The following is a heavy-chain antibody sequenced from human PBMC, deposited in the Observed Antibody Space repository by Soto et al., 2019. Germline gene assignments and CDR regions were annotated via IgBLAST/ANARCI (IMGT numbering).Heavy chain of an antibody. CDR1: GGTFSSYT. D-gene: IGHD3-10*01. V-gene: IGHV1-69*02. J-gene: IGHJ6*03. CDR2: IIPILGIA. Sequence: QVQLVQSGAEVKKPGSSVKVSCKASGGTFSSYTISWVRQAPGQGLEWMGRIIPILGIANYAQKFQGRVTITADKSTSTAYMALSSLRSEDTAVYYCARGRYYGSGSYYTGYYYYMDVWGKGTTVTVSS. CDR3: ARGRYYGSGSYYTGYYYYMDV.